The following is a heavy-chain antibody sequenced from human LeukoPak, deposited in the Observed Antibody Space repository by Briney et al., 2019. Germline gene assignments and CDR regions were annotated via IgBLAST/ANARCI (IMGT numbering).Heavy chain of an antibody. CDR2: IHYSGST. CDR1: GGSISSYY. V-gene: IGHV4-59*12. D-gene: IGHD6-19*01. CDR3: AREGYSSGWYVRWFDP. Sequence: SETLSLTCTVSGGSISSYYWSWIRQPPGKGLVWIGYIHYSGSTNYNPSLKSRVTISVGTSKNQFSLKLSSVTAADTAVYYCAREGYSSGWYVRWFDPWGQGTLVTGSS. J-gene: IGHJ5*02.